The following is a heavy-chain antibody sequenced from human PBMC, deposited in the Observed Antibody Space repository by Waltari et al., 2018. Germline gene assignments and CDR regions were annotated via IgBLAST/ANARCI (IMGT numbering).Heavy chain of an antibody. V-gene: IGHV4-4*02. CDR2: VHHSGKT. Sequence: QLQLQQSGPGLVKPSESLSLTCVVSGDPMTSSDWWSWVPQSPGKGLEWIGQVHHSGKTNYNPSLASRVTVSIDTSNNQFSLKLPSPTAADTAMYYCARDRGRGLFLDSWGQGTLVTVSP. D-gene: IGHD2-15*01. J-gene: IGHJ4*02. CDR3: ARDRGRGLFLDS. CDR1: GDPMTSSDW.